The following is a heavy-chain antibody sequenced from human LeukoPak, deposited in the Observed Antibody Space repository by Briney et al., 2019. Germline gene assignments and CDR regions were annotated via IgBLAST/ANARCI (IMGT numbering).Heavy chain of an antibody. Sequence: PGGSLKLSCAASGFSFSGSAMHWVRQAPGKGLEWVGRMRSKANNYATGHAPSVYGRFTISRDDSSNTRFLEMKSLKTEDTAVYYCTSQAGYSSSWETWGQGTLVTVSS. D-gene: IGHD6-13*01. J-gene: IGHJ5*02. CDR3: TSQAGYSSSWET. CDR1: GFSFSGSA. CDR2: MRSKANNYAT. V-gene: IGHV3-73*01.